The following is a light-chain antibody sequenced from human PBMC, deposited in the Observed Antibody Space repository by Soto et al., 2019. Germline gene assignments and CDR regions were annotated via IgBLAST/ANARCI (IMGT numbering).Light chain of an antibody. CDR3: AAWDDSLGGYV. Sequence: QSVLTQPPSASGAPGQRVTISCSGSMSNIRSRSVSWYQQLPRTAPKLLTYKNNQRPSGVPDRFSGSKSGTSASLAISGLRSEDEANYYCAAWDDSLGGYVFGSGTKSPS. V-gene: IGLV1-47*01. J-gene: IGLJ1*01. CDR1: MSNIRSRS. CDR2: KNN.